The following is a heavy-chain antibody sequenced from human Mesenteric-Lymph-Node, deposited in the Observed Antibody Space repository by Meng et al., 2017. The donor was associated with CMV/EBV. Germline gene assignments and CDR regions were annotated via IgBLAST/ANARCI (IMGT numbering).Heavy chain of an antibody. V-gene: IGHV4-34*02. D-gene: IGHD3-9*01. CDR1: GGSFSGYY. Sequence: QVQLPQWGAGLLQPSETLSVPCAVYGGSFSGYYWNWIRQSPEKGLEWIGEINHSGSTTYNPSFTSRIIISVDTSTNQISLNMSSVTAADTAVYYCARGSSYDILTGYFDYWGQGALVTVSS. J-gene: IGHJ4*02. CDR3: ARGSSYDILTGYFDY. CDR2: INHSGST.